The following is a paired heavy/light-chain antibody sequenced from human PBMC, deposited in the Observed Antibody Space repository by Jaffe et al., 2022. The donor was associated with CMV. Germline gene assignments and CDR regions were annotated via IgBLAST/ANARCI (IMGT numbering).Light chain of an antibody. CDR3: TSYTTSSTL. J-gene: IGLJ2*01. CDR2: DVS. CDR1: ISDIGNSNH. V-gene: IGLV2-14*03. Sequence: QSALTQPASVSGSPGQSITISCTGTISDIGNSNHVSWYQQHPGKAPELMIYDVSNRPSGVSNRFSGSKSGNTASLTISGLQAEDEADYYCTSYTTSSTLFGGGTKLTVL.
Heavy chain of an antibody. J-gene: IGHJ3*02. Sequence: EVQLVESGGGLVQPGGSLRLSCAASGFSFSTYWMHWVRQAPGKGPVWVSRINSDGSSTKYADSVNGRFTISRDNAKNTLYLQMNSLRAEDTALYYCALNAANWNYAFDIWGQGTMVTVSS. CDR3: ALNAANWNYAFDI. CDR1: GFSFSTYW. CDR2: INSDGSST. V-gene: IGHV3-74*03. D-gene: IGHD1-7*01.